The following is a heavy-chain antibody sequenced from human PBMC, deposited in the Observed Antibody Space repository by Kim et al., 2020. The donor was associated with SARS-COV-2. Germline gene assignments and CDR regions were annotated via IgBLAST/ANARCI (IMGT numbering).Heavy chain of an antibody. D-gene: IGHD6-6*01. J-gene: IGHJ6*03. CDR3: ARGTRIAARQYYYYYYMDV. CDR2: INPNSGGT. CDR1: GYTFTGYY. Sequence: ASVKVSCKASGYTFTGYYMHWVRQAPGQGLEWMGWINPNSGGTNYAQKFQGRVTMTRDTSISTAYMELSRLRSDDTAVYYCARGTRIAARQYYYYYYMDVWGKGTTVTVSS. V-gene: IGHV1-2*02.